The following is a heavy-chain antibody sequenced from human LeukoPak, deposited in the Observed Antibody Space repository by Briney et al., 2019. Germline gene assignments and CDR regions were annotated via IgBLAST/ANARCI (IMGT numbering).Heavy chain of an antibody. D-gene: IGHD5-12*01. J-gene: IGHJ4*02. Sequence: SETLSLTCIVSGGSISSSSYYWGWIRQPPGKGLEWIGSIYYSGSTYYNPSLKSRVTISVDTSKNQFSLKLSSVTAADTAVYYCARRAHSGYDWWGQGTLVTVSS. CDR1: GGSISSSSYY. CDR3: ARRAHSGYDW. CDR2: IYYSGST. V-gene: IGHV4-39*01.